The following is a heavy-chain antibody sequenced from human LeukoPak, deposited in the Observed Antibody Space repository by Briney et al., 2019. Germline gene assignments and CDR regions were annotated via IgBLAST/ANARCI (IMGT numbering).Heavy chain of an antibody. J-gene: IGHJ1*01. D-gene: IGHD3-22*01. CDR2: ISAYNGNT. CDR1: GYTFTTHG. Sequence: GASVKVSCKASGYTFTTHGISWVRQAPGQGLEWMGWISAYNGNTNFAEKSQGRGTMTIDTSTNTAYMELRSLRSDDTAVYYCARDEGYSDTSGYYSAEYFHHWGQGALVTVSS. CDR3: ARDEGYSDTSGYYSAEYFHH. V-gene: IGHV1-18*01.